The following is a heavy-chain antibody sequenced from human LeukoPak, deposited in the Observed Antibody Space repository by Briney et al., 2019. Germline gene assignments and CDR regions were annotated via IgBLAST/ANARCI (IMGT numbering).Heavy chain of an antibody. CDR2: ITSSDSTT. D-gene: IGHD5-12*01. Sequence: PGGSLRLSCVASGFTFSSYEMNWVRQAPGKGLEWLSYITSSDSTTHYADSVKGRFTISRDNAKNSLYLQMNSLRAEDTAVYYCARCGGYSGSYYYYYMDVWGKGTTVTISS. J-gene: IGHJ6*03. CDR3: ARCGGYSGSYYYYYMDV. CDR1: GFTFSSYE. V-gene: IGHV3-48*03.